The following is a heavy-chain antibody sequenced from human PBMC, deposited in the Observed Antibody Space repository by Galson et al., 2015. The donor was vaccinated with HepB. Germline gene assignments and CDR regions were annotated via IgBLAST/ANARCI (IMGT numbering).Heavy chain of an antibody. CDR2: IDWDDDK. V-gene: IGHV2-70*11. Sequence: PALVKPTQTLTLTCTFSGFSLSTSGMCVSWIRQPPGKALEWLARIDWDDDKYYSISLKTRLTISKDTSKNQVVLTMTNRDPVDTATYYCARSIAVVGTSRYYYYGMDVWGQGTTVTVSS. CDR3: ARSIAVVGTSRYYYYGMDV. J-gene: IGHJ6*02. CDR1: GFSLSTSGMC. D-gene: IGHD6-19*01.